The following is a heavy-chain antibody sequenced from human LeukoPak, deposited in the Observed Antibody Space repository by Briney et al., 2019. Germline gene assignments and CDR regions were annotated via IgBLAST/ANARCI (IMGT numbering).Heavy chain of an antibody. CDR2: ISYDGSNK. CDR3: AKPTVGATTYYFDY. J-gene: IGHJ4*02. V-gene: IGHV3-30*18. Sequence: GGSLRLSCAASGFTFSSYGMHWVRQAPGKGLEWVAVISYDGSNKYYADSVKGRFTISRDNSKNTLYLRMNNLRAEDTAVYYCAKPTVGATTYYFDYWGQGTLVTVSS. CDR1: GFTFSSYG. D-gene: IGHD1-26*01.